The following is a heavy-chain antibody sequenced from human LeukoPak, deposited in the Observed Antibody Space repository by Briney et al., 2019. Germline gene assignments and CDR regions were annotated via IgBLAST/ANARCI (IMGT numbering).Heavy chain of an antibody. D-gene: IGHD2-2*01. V-gene: IGHV4-30-4*08. J-gene: IGHJ4*02. CDR1: GGSFSGYY. CDR2: IYYSGST. CDR3: ARVDIVVV. Sequence: PSETLSLTCAVYGGSFSGYYWSWIRQPPGKGLEWIGYIYYSGSTYYNPSLKSRVTISVDTSKNQFSLKLSSVTAADTAVYYCARVDIVVVWGQGTLVTVSS.